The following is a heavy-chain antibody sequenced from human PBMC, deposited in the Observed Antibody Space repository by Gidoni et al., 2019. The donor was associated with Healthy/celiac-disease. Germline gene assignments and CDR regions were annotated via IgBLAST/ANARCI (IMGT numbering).Heavy chain of an antibody. Sequence: QVQLVQSGAEVKKPGASVKVSCKASGYTFTSYAMHWVRQAPGQRLEWMGWINAGNGNTKYSQKFQGRVTITRDTSASTAYMELSSLRSEDTAVYYCARDRRIWGDAFDIWGQGTMVTVSS. CDR1: GYTFTSYA. V-gene: IGHV1-3*01. CDR2: INAGNGNT. CDR3: ARDRRIWGDAFDI. D-gene: IGHD7-27*01. J-gene: IGHJ3*02.